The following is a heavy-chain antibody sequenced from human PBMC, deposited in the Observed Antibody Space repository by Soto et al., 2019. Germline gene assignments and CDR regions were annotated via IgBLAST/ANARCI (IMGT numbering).Heavy chain of an antibody. CDR3: ARGGCTNGVCSPFDY. Sequence: QVQLQESGPGLVKPSQTLSLTRTVSGGSISSGGYYWSWIRQHPGKGLEWIGYIYYSGSTYYNPSLKSRVTISVDTSKNQFSLKLSSVTAADTAVYYCARGGCTNGVCSPFDYWGQGTLVTVSS. J-gene: IGHJ4*02. D-gene: IGHD2-8*01. CDR1: GGSISSGGYY. V-gene: IGHV4-31*03. CDR2: IYYSGST.